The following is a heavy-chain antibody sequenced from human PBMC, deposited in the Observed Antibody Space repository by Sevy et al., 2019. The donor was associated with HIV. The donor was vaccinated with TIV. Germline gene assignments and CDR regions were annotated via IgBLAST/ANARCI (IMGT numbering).Heavy chain of an antibody. CDR3: ATTKDYYDNSGDPFDY. D-gene: IGHD3-22*01. Sequence: ASVKVSCKVSGYTLTKLSMHWVRQAPGKGLEWMGSFDPEDGETIHAQRFQGRLSMTEDTSTETAYMEMGSLNSEDPAVYYCATTKDYYDNSGDPFDYWGQGSLVTVSS. V-gene: IGHV1-24*01. CDR1: GYTLTKLS. CDR2: FDPEDGET. J-gene: IGHJ4*02.